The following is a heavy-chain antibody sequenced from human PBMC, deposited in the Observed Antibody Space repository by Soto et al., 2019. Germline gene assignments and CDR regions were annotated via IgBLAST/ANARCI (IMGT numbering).Heavy chain of an antibody. V-gene: IGHV4-59*02. CDR2: KYDTGST. D-gene: IGHD6-13*01. J-gene: IGHJ4*02. CDR3: ARGWSSSWPY. Sequence: PSETLALTCTVSSDSVSHYFCIWIRQAPGKGLEWIAFKYDTGSTNYNPSLKGRVSISVDASTNQISLTVNSVTAADTAVYYCARGWSSSWPYWGQGILVTVSS. CDR1: SDSVSHYF.